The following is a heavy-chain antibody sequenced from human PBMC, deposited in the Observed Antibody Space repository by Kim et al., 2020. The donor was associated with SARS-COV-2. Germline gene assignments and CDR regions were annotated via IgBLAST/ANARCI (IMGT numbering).Heavy chain of an antibody. CDR2: ISDGGSTT. CDR3: ARDSVTGTDAFDI. CDR1: GFTFSSYE. Sequence: GGSLRLSCAPSGFTFSSYEINWVRQAPGKGLEWVSYISDGGSTTYYADSVKGRFTISRDNAKNSLFLQMNSLRAEDTAVYYCARDSVTGTDAFDIWGQGTLVTVSS. D-gene: IGHD6-19*01. J-gene: IGHJ3*02. V-gene: IGHV3-48*03.